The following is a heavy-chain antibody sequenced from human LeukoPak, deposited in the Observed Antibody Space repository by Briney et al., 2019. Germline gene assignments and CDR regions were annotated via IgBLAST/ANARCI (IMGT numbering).Heavy chain of an antibody. CDR1: GGSISSYY. J-gene: IGHJ4*02. V-gene: IGHV4-59*08. Sequence: SETLSLTCTVSGGSISSYYWSWIRQPPGKGLEWIGYIYYSVSTKYNPSLRSRVTISADTSKNQFSLKLSSVTAADTAVYYCARHLRGEQQLSGFDYWGQGTPVTVSS. CDR2: IYYSVST. CDR3: ARHLRGEQQLSGFDY. D-gene: IGHD6-13*01.